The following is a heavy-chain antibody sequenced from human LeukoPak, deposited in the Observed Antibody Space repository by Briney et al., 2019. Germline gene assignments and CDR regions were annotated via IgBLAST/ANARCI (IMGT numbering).Heavy chain of an antibody. CDR1: GVTFSSYT. J-gene: IGHJ4*02. V-gene: IGHV3-23*01. CDR3: AKDGGLWVSAHWGDS. CDR2: ITTSDGNT. Sequence: GGSLRLSCAASGVTFSSYTMSWVRQAPGKGLEWVSTITTSDGNTYYADSVKGRFTVSRDNSKNTLFLQMNSLRAEDKAVYYCAKDGGLWVSAHWGDSWGRGTLVTVSS. D-gene: IGHD7-27*01.